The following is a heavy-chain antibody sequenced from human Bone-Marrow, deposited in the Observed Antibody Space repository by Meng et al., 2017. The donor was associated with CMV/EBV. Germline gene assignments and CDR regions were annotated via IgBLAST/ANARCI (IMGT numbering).Heavy chain of an antibody. Sequence: GSLRLSCNVSGGPVISNSYYWTWLRQPPGKPLEWIGYIYFVGTTKYNPSLKSRVTISVDTSKNQFSLKLSSVTAADTAVYYCARDVTTTGGYYYYGMDVWGQGTTVTVSS. J-gene: IGHJ6*02. CDR3: ARDVTTTGGYYYYGMDV. CDR2: IYFVGTT. CDR1: GGPVISNSYY. D-gene: IGHD4-11*01. V-gene: IGHV4-61*01.